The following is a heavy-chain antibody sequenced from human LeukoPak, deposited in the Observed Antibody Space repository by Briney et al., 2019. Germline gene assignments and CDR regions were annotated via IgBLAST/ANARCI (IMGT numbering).Heavy chain of an antibody. D-gene: IGHD3-3*01. Sequence: ASVKVSCKASGYTFTSYGISWVRQAPGQGLECMGWISAYNGNTNYAQKLQGRVTMTTDTSTSTAYMELRSLRSDDTAVYYCARVQDYDFWSGYNDYWGQGTLVTVSS. CDR3: ARVQDYDFWSGYNDY. J-gene: IGHJ4*02. V-gene: IGHV1-18*01. CDR2: ISAYNGNT. CDR1: GYTFTSYG.